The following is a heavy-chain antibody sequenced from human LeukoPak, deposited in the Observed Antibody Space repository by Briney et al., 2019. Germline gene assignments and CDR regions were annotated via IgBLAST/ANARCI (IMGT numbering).Heavy chain of an antibody. J-gene: IGHJ4*02. V-gene: IGHV4-34*01. Sequence: ASETLSLTCAVYGGSFSGYYWTWIRQPPGKGLEWIGETNHSGSTTYKPSLKSRVTISVDTSKNHFSLRLTSVTAADTAVYYCARGPCSTSCHRSWYFDYWGQGTLVTVSS. CDR2: TNHSGST. D-gene: IGHD2-2*01. CDR1: GGSFSGYY. CDR3: ARGPCSTSCHRSWYFDY.